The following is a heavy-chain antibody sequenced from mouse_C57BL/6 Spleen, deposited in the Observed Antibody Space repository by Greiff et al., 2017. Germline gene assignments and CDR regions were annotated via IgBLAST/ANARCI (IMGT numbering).Heavy chain of an antibody. D-gene: IGHD2-4*01. V-gene: IGHV5-17*01. CDR3: ARGDYDYDWYFDY. J-gene: IGHJ2*01. CDR2: ISSGSSAI. Sequence: EVKVVESGGGLVKPGGSLKLSCAASGFTFSDYGMHWVRQAPEKGLEWVAYISSGSSAIYYTDTVKGRFTISSDNAKNTLFLQMTTLRSEDTAMYYCARGDYDYDWYFDYWGQGTTLTVSS. CDR1: GFTFSDYG.